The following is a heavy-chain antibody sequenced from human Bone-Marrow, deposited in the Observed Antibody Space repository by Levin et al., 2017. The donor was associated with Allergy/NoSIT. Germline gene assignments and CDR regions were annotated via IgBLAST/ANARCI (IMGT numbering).Heavy chain of an antibody. D-gene: IGHD2-2*01. J-gene: IGHJ4*02. CDR2: INPMLGVT. V-gene: IGHV1-69*04. CDR1: GITFNSYT. Sequence: PGESLKISCKSSGITFNSYTVNWMRQAPAQGLEWMGRINPMLGVTAYAQKYQGRVTITADTSTNTVYMEVYSLRADDTAVYYCAREEICSSTSCFYFDYWGQGTLVTVSS. CDR3: AREEICSSTSCFYFDY.